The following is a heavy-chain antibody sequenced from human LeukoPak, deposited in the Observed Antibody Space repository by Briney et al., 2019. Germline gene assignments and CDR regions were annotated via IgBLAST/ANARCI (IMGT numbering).Heavy chain of an antibody. CDR1: GGSISSGSYY. Sequence: SETLSLTCTVSGGSISSGSYYWSWIRQPAGKGLEWIGRIYTSGSTNYNPSLKSRVTISVDTSKNQFSLKLSSVTAADTAVYYCARDHGDFDFDYWGQGTPVTVSS. D-gene: IGHD4-17*01. J-gene: IGHJ4*02. CDR3: ARDHGDFDFDY. V-gene: IGHV4-61*02. CDR2: IYTSGST.